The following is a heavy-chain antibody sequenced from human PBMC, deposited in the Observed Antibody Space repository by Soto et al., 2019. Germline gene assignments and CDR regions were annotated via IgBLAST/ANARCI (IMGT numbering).Heavy chain of an antibody. CDR1: GFTFSTYA. J-gene: IGHJ5*02. V-gene: IGHV3-23*01. Sequence: GGSLRLSCAASGFTFSTYAMSWVRQAPGKGLEWVSAISGSGGSTYYADSVKGRFTISRDNSKNTLYLQMNSLRAEDTAVYNCAKLGSTSLRHNRFDPRGQRRLVTLSS. CDR2: ISGSGGST. D-gene: IGHD2-2*01. CDR3: AKLGSTSLRHNRFDP.